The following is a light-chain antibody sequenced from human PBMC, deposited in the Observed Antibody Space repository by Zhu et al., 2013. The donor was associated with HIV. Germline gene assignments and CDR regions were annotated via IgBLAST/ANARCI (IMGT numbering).Light chain of an antibody. V-gene: IGKV1-5*03. Sequence: DIQVTQSPSTLSASVGDRVTITCRASQSISSWLAWYQQKPGKPPKLLIYKASSLASGVPSRFSGSGSGTEFTLTISSLQPDDSARYYCQQYNSYYQWTFGQGTKVEIK. J-gene: IGKJ1*01. CDR2: KAS. CDR3: QQYNSYYQWT. CDR1: QSISSW.